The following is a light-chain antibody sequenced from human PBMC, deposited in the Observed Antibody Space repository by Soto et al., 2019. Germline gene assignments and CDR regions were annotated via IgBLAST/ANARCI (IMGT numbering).Light chain of an antibody. Sequence: DIQMTQSPSSLSASVGDRVTITCRASQNIKNYLSWYQQKPGKAPKLLIYTASSLQSGVPSRFSGSGFGTDFSLTIDSLQPEDFASYYCQQSHSTPWTFGRGTKVEIK. CDR2: TAS. V-gene: IGKV1-39*01. J-gene: IGKJ1*01. CDR1: QNIKNY. CDR3: QQSHSTPWT.